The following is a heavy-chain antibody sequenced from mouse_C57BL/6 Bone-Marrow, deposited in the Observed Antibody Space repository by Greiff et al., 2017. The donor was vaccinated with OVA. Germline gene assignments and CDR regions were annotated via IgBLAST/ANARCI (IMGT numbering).Heavy chain of an antibody. CDR2: ISNLAYSI. V-gene: IGHV5-15*01. CDR3: ARRGYGSSFWYFDV. D-gene: IGHD1-1*01. CDR1: GFTFSDYG. J-gene: IGHJ1*03. Sequence: EVKLVESGGGLVQPGGSLKLSCAASGFTFSDYGMAWVRQAPRKGPEWVAFISNLAYSIYYADTVTGRFTISRENAKNTLYLEMSSLRSEDTAMYYCARRGYGSSFWYFDVWGTGTTVIVSS.